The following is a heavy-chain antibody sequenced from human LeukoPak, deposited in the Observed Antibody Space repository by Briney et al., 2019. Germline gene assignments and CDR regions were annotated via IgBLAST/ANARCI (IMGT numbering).Heavy chain of an antibody. CDR3: AKDIRPVVGATTGLDY. Sequence: GRSLRLSCAASGFTFDDYAMHWVRQVPGKGLEWVSGISWNSGNIGYADSVKGRFTISRDNAKNSLYLQMNSLRADDTALYYCAKDIRPVVGATTGLDYWGQGTLVTVPS. D-gene: IGHD1-26*01. CDR2: ISWNSGNI. J-gene: IGHJ4*02. CDR1: GFTFDDYA. V-gene: IGHV3-9*01.